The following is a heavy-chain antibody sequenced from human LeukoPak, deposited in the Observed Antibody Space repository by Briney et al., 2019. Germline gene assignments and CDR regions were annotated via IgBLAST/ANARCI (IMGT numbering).Heavy chain of an antibody. D-gene: IGHD2-15*01. CDR2: INHSGST. J-gene: IGHJ1*01. CDR1: GGSFSGYY. Sequence: SETLSLTCAVYGGSFSGYYWSWIRQPPGKGLEWIGEINHSGSTNYNPSLKSRVTISVDTSKNQFSLKLSSVTAADTAVYYCARGHYLGYCSGGSCYSGYFQHWGQGTLVTVSS. V-gene: IGHV4-34*01. CDR3: ARGHYLGYCSGGSCYSGYFQH.